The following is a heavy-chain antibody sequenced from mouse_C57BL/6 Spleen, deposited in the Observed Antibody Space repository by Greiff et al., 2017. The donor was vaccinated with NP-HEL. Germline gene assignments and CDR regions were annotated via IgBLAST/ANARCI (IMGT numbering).Heavy chain of an antibody. CDR1: GYSITSGYY. V-gene: IGHV3-6*01. D-gene: IGHD2-2*01. Sequence: DVKLQESGPGLVKPSQSLSLTCSVTGYSITSGYYWNWIRQFPGNKLEWMGYISYDGSNNYNPSLKNRISITRDTSKNQFFLKLNSVTTEDTATYYCARDGIYYGYDDAMDYWGQGTSVTVSS. J-gene: IGHJ4*01. CDR2: ISYDGSN. CDR3: ARDGIYYGYDDAMDY.